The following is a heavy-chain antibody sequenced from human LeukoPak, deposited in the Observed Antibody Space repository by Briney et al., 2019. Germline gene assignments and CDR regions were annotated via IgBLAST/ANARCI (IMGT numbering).Heavy chain of an antibody. CDR1: GFTFSSYS. D-gene: IGHD2-2*03. CDR2: ISSSSSYI. CDR3: ATFGYCSSTSCQADIYYYYGMDV. Sequence: GGSLRLSCAASGFTFSSYSMNWVRQAPVKGLEWVSSISSSSSYIYYADSVKGRFTISRDNAKNSLYLQMNSLRAEDTAVYYCATFGYCSSTSCQADIYYYYGMDVWGQGTTVTVSS. V-gene: IGHV3-21*01. J-gene: IGHJ6*02.